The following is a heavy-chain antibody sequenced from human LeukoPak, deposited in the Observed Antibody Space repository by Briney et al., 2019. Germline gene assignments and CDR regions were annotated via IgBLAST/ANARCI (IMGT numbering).Heavy chain of an antibody. D-gene: IGHD3-3*01. CDR3: AKPHYDFWSGYIAGNDAFDI. CDR2: IRFDGSDH. CDR1: GFTFSNYG. V-gene: IGHV3-30*02. J-gene: IGHJ3*02. Sequence: GGSLRLSCAASGFTFSNYGMHWARQAPGKGLEWVAFIRFDGSDHSYADSVKGRFTISRDNSRNTLYLQMNSLRAEDTAVYYCAKPHYDFWSGYIAGNDAFDIWGQGTMVTVSS.